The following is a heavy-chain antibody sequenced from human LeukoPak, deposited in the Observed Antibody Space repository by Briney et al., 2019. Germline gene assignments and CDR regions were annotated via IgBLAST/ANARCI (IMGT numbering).Heavy chain of an antibody. CDR3: ARGDEDDYVWGTYHRFDY. Sequence: SETLSLTCAVYVGSFSGFYWSWIRQPTGKGLEWIGEINHRGSTNYNPSLKSRVTISVDTSKDQFSLKLSSVNAADTAVYYCARGDEDDYVWGTYHRFDYWGQGTLVTVSS. V-gene: IGHV4-34*01. J-gene: IGHJ4*02. CDR2: INHRGST. D-gene: IGHD3-16*02. CDR1: VGSFSGFY.